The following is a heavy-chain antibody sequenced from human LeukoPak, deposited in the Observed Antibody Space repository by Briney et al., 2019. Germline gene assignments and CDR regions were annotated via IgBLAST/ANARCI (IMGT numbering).Heavy chain of an antibody. V-gene: IGHV1-2*02. J-gene: IGHJ5*02. D-gene: IGHD2-15*01. CDR3: ARGYCSGGSCYYRVNWFDP. CDR2: INPNSGGT. CDR1: GYTFTGYY. Sequence: ASVKVSFKASGYTFTGYYMHWVRQAPGQGLEWMGWINPNSGGTNYAQKFQGRVTMTRGTSINTAYMELSRLRSDDTAVYYCARGYCSGGSCYYRVNWFDPWGRGTLVTVSS.